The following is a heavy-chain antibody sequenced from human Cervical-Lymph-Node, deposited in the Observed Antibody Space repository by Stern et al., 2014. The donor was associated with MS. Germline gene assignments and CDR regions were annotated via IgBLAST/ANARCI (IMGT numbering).Heavy chain of an antibody. CDR2: ISGHNGIT. Sequence: QVQLLQPGAEVKKPGASVKVSCNASGYTYINYGISWVRQAPGQGLEWMGWISGHNGITNSAQKFLGRVTMTRDTSTRTAYMEVRSLRTDDTAVYYCARDGGGYGILDYWGQGTLVTVSS. CDR1: GYTYINYG. CDR3: ARDGGGYGILDY. V-gene: IGHV1-18*01. J-gene: IGHJ4*02. D-gene: IGHD2-15*01.